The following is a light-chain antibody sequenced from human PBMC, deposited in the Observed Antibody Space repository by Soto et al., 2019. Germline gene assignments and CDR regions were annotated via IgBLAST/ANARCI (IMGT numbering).Light chain of an antibody. V-gene: IGLV2-11*01. J-gene: IGLJ3*02. Sequence: QSALTQPRSVSGSPGQSVTISCTGSSSDVGAYNYVSWYQHHPGKAPKVMIFDVSERPSGVPDRFSGSKSGNTASLTISGLQAEDEGDYYCCSYAGSYSLVFGGGTKLTVL. CDR2: DVS. CDR3: CSYAGSYSLV. CDR1: SSDVGAYNY.